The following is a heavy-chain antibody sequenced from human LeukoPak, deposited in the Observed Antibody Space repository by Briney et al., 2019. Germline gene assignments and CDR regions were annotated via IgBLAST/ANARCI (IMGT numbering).Heavy chain of an antibody. J-gene: IGHJ4*02. V-gene: IGHV3-30*02. D-gene: IGHD3-3*01. CDR3: AKGRFLEWLRFDY. CDR2: IRYDGSNK. CDR1: GFTFSSYG. Sequence: GGTLRLSCAASGFTFSSYGMHWVRQAPGKGLEWVAFIRYDGSNKYYADSVKGRFTISRDNSKNTLYLQMNSLRAEDTAVYYCAKGRFLEWLRFDYWGQGTLVTVSS.